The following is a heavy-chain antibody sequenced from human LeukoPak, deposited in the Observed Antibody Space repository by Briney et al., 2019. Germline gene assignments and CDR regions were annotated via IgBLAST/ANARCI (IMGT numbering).Heavy chain of an antibody. CDR2: LSDTGGKT. CDR1: GFTFSSYS. Sequence: GGSLRLSCAASGFTFSSYSMSWVRQAPGKGLEWVSTLSDTGGKTYYADSVKGRFTISRDNSKNTLYLQMNSLRAEDTAVYYCAKVGLRLGGDYWGQGTLVTVSS. J-gene: IGHJ4*02. CDR3: AKVGLRLGGDY. D-gene: IGHD5-12*01. V-gene: IGHV3-23*01.